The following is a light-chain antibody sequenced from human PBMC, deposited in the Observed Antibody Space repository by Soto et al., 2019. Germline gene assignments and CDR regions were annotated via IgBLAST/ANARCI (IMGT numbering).Light chain of an antibody. V-gene: IGKV1-17*01. CDR1: QSISSY. CDR2: SAS. Sequence: DIQMTQSPSSLSASVGDRVTITCRASQSISSYLNWYQQKPGKAPKLLIYSASSLQSGVPSRFSGSGSGTEFTLTISSLHPEDFATYYCVQHNSFPITSGGGTKVDIK. J-gene: IGKJ4*01. CDR3: VQHNSFPIT.